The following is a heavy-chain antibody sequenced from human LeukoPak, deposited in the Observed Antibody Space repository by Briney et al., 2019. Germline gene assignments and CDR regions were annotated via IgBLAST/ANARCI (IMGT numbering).Heavy chain of an antibody. J-gene: IGHJ4*02. CDR2: IYSGGTT. CDR1: GFSVSSNY. V-gene: IGHV3-53*01. CDR3: ARDYKAMMDQGPLGY. Sequence: GGSLRLSCADSGFSVSSNYMSWVRQAPGKGLEWVSVIYSGGTTYYADSVKGRFTISRDNSKNTLYLQMNSLRVEDTAVYYCARDYKAMMDQGPLGYWGQGTLVTVSS. D-gene: IGHD3-22*01.